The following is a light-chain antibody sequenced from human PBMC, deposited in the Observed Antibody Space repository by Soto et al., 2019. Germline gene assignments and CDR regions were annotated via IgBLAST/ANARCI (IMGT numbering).Light chain of an antibody. Sequence: EIVLTQSPATVSLSPGERATLSFMSSQSINSNLAWYQQKPGQAPRLLMFRASIRATGFPARFSGSGSGTEFNITISSLQSEDSAVYYCQQYNNWPRATFGGGTKVDIK. V-gene: IGKV3-15*01. CDR3: QQYNNWPRAT. CDR2: RAS. CDR1: QSINSN. J-gene: IGKJ4*01.